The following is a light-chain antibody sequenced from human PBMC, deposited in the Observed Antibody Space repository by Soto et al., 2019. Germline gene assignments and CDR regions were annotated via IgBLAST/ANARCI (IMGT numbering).Light chain of an antibody. V-gene: IGLV1-40*01. CDR2: GNK. CDR3: QSYDSSLSVSYV. Sequence: QSVLTQPPSGSGTPGQRVTISCTGSSSNIGAGYDVHWYQQRPGTAPKLLIYGNKNRPSGVPDRFSGSKSGTSASLAITGLQAEDEADYYCQSYDSSLSVSYVFRTATKVTV. J-gene: IGLJ1*01. CDR1: SSNIGAGYD.